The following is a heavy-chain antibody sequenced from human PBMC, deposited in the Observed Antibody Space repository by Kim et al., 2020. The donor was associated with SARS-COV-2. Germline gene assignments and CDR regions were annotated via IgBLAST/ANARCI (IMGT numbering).Heavy chain of an antibody. V-gene: IGHV3-23*01. CDR2: ITGSAGST. CDR1: GFTFSRHA. D-gene: IGHD3-10*01. J-gene: IGHJ3*02. CDR3: SKDGVLLWFGEGAKFDI. Sequence: GGSLRPSCAASGFTFSRHAMSWVRQAPGKGLEWVSAITGSAGSTYYADSVKVRFTFSSDNSKNTLYLQMQSLSAEDTAVYYCSKDGVLLWFGEGAKFDIWGQGTMVTVSS.